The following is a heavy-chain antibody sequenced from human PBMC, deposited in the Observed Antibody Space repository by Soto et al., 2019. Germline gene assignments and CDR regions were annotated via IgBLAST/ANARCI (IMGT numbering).Heavy chain of an antibody. Sequence: SETLSLTCTVSGGSISSYYWSWIRQPPGKGLEWIGYIYYSGSTNYNPSLKSRVTISVDTSKNQFSLKLSSVTAADTAVYYCARDSDSSWYDYWGQGTLVTVSS. CDR2: IYYSGST. CDR1: GGSISSYY. V-gene: IGHV4-59*01. CDR3: ARDSDSSWYDY. D-gene: IGHD6-13*01. J-gene: IGHJ4*02.